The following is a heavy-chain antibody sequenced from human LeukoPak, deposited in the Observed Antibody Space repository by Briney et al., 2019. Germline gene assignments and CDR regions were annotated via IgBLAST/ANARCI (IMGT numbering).Heavy chain of an antibody. Sequence: TPSETLSLTCAVSGGSISSSNWWSWVRQPPGKGLEWIGEIYHSGSTNYNPSLKSQVTISVDKSKNQFSLKLSSVTAADTAVYYCARSSGWSRYYFDYWGQGTLVTVSS. V-gene: IGHV4-4*02. J-gene: IGHJ4*02. D-gene: IGHD6-19*01. CDR3: ARSSGWSRYYFDY. CDR1: GGSISSSNW. CDR2: IYHSGST.